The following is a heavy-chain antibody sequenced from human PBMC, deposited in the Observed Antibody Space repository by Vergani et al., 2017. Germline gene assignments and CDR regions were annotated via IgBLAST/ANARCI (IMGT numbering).Heavy chain of an antibody. CDR2: IYYSGST. CDR3: AGGGSSTSCYTED. CDR1: GGSISSGGYY. J-gene: IGHJ4*02. D-gene: IGHD2-2*02. V-gene: IGHV4-31*03. Sequence: QVQLQESGPGLVKPSQTLSPTCTVSGGSISSGGYYWSWIRQHPGKGLERIGYIYYSGSTYYNPSLKSRVTRSVDTSKNQFSLKLSSVTAADTAVYYCAGGGSSTSCYTEDWGQGTLVTVSS.